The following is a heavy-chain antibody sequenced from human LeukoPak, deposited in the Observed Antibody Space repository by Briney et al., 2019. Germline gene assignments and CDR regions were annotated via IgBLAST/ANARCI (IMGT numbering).Heavy chain of an antibody. CDR3: ARAGGAPHGDYEFDF. J-gene: IGHJ4*02. CDR2: IYYSGST. V-gene: IGHV4-39*07. CDR1: GGSISSSSYY. D-gene: IGHD4-17*01. Sequence: SETLSLTCTVSGGSISSSSYYWGWIRQPPGKGLEWIGSIYYSGSTYYNPSLKSRVTISVDTSKNQFSLKLSSVTAADTAIYYCARAGGAPHGDYEFDFWGQGILVTVSS.